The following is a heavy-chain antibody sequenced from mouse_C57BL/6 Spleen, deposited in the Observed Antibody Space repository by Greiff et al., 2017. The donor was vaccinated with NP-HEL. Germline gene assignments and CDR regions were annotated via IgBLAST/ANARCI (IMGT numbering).Heavy chain of an antibody. CDR2: IYPGDGDT. Sequence: QVQLQQSGPELVKPGASVKISCKASGYAFSSSWMNWVKQRPGKGLEWIGRIYPGDGDTNYNGKFKGKATLTADKSSSTAYMQLSSLTSEDSAVYFCARGDYSFDYWGQGTTLTVSS. V-gene: IGHV1-82*01. CDR3: ARGDYSFDY. D-gene: IGHD2-12*01. J-gene: IGHJ2*01. CDR1: GYAFSSSW.